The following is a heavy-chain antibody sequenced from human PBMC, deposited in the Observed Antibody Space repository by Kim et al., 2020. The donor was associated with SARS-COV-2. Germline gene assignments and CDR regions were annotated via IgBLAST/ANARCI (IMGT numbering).Heavy chain of an antibody. D-gene: IGHD6-6*01. CDR3: ARVPARQSLYYYYGMDV. V-gene: IGHV4-34*01. CDR1: GGSFSGYY. CDR2: INHSGST. Sequence: SETLSLTCAVYGGSFSGYYWSWIRQPPGKGLEWIGEINHSGSTNYNPSLKSRVTISVDTSKNQFSLKLSSVTAADTAVYYCARVPARQSLYYYYGMDVWGQGTTVTVSS. J-gene: IGHJ6*02.